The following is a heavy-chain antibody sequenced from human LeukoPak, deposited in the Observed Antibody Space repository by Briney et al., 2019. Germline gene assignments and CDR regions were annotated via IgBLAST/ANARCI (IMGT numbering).Heavy chain of an antibody. CDR2: VSSDGVYT. J-gene: IGHJ4*02. D-gene: IGHD2-15*01. CDR3: AKVLDYCDGGTCYNSGMDS. V-gene: IGHV3-64D*08. Sequence: GGSLRLSCLASGFTFNLYSMHWVRQAPGKGLELVSVVSSDGVYTYYAYSVKGRFTISRDNSKNTVYLQMSSLGADDTAVYYCAKVLDYCDGGTCYNSGMDSWGQGTLVTVSS. CDR1: GFTFNLYS.